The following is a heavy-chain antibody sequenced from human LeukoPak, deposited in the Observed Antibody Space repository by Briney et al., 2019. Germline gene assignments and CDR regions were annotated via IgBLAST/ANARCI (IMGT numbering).Heavy chain of an antibody. J-gene: IGHJ4*02. D-gene: IGHD3-10*01. Sequence: SETLSLTCTVSGGSISSSSYYWSWIRQPPGKGLEWIGYIYYSGSTNYNPSLKSRVTISVDTSKNQFSLKLSSVTAADTAVYYCARGIGNYYGSGSFHFDYWGQGTLVTVSS. CDR1: GGSISSSSYY. V-gene: IGHV4-61*01. CDR2: IYYSGST. CDR3: ARGIGNYYGSGSFHFDY.